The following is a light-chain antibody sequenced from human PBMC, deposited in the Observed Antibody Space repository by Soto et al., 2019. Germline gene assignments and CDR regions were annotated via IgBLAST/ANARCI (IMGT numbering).Light chain of an antibody. V-gene: IGKV3-11*01. CDR1: QSINKY. J-gene: IGKJ2*01. CDR2: DSF. CDR3: QQRSNWLYT. Sequence: EIVLTQSPATLSLSPGERATLSCRASQSINKYLAWYQQRPGQPPRLLIYDSFNSATDIPARFSGSGSGTDFTLTIDSLETEDFAIYYCQQRSNWLYTFGQGTKLEI.